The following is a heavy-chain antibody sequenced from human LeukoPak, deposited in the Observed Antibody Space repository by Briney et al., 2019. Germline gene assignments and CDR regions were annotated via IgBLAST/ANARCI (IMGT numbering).Heavy chain of an antibody. CDR2: IKSKTGGGTI. CDR1: GFTFSNAW. Sequence: GGSLRLSCAASGFTFSNAWMNWVRQAPGKGLEWVGRIKSKTGGGTIDYAAPVKGRFTISRDDSKNTLYLQMNSLKTEDTAVYYCSTARDPGFYPDYWGQGTLVTVSS. CDR3: STARDPGFYPDY. D-gene: IGHD2/OR15-2a*01. J-gene: IGHJ4*02. V-gene: IGHV3-15*01.